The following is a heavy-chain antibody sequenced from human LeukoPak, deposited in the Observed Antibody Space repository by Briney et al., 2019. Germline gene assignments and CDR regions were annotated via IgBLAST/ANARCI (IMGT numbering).Heavy chain of an antibody. V-gene: IGHV3-23*01. CDR3: AKDSAYDFWSGYHYFDY. J-gene: IGHJ4*02. Sequence: GTSLRLSCAASGFTFSSYAMSWVRQAPGKGLEWVSAISGSGGSTYYADSVKGRFTISRDNSKNTLYLQMNSLRAEDTAVYYCAKDSAYDFWSGYHYFDYWGQGTLVTVSS. D-gene: IGHD3-3*01. CDR2: ISGSGGST. CDR1: GFTFSSYA.